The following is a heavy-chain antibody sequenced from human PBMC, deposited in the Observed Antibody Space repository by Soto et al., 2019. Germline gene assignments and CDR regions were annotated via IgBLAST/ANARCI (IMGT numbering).Heavy chain of an antibody. J-gene: IGHJ4*02. CDR2: ISGSGGST. V-gene: IGHV3-23*01. CDR1: GFTFSSYA. D-gene: IGHD2-2*01. CDR3: AKSLSRHPYCSSTSCYAGLFDY. Sequence: GGSLRLSCAASGFTFSSYAMSWVRQAPGKGLEWVSAISGSGGSTYYADSVKGRFTISRDNSKNTLYLQMNSLRAEDTAVYYCAKSLSRHPYCSSTSCYAGLFDYWGQGTLVTVSS.